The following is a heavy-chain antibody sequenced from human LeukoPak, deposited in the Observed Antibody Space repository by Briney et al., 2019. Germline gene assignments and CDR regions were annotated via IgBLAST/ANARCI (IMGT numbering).Heavy chain of an antibody. Sequence: PSETLSLTCSVSGASISSGSNYWGWIRQPPGKTLEWIGSIYSSGSTYYNPSLKSRVIIIIDTPKNHFSLTLSSVTAADTAVYYCARGYCSSTSCYEFYYYYMDVWGKGTTVTISS. CDR1: GASISSGSNY. CDR2: IYSSGST. CDR3: ARGYCSSTSCYEFYYYYMDV. D-gene: IGHD2-2*01. V-gene: IGHV4-39*07. J-gene: IGHJ6*03.